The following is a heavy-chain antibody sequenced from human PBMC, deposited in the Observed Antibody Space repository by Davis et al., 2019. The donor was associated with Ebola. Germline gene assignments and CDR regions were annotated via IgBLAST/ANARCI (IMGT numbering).Heavy chain of an antibody. CDR3: ARAPTTVTRKNWFDP. D-gene: IGHD4-17*01. CDR1: GYTFTSYG. J-gene: IGHJ5*02. V-gene: IGHV1-18*01. Sequence: AASVKVSCKASGYTFTSYGISWVRQVSGQGLEWMGWISAYNGNTNYAQKLQGRVTMTTDTSTSTAYMELRSLRSDDTAVYYCARAPTTVTRKNWFDPWGQGTLVTVSS. CDR2: ISAYNGNT.